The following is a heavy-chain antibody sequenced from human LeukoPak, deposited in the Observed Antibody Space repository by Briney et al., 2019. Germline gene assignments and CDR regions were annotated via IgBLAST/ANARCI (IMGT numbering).Heavy chain of an antibody. J-gene: IGHJ3*02. Sequence: SETLSLTCAVYGGSFSGYYWSWIRQPPGKGLEWIGEINHSGSTNYDSSLKSRVTISVDTSKNQFSLKLTSVTAADTAVYYCARGSHGYYDSRDGFDMWAEGQWSPSLQ. D-gene: IGHD3-22*01. CDR3: ARGSHGYYDSRDGFDM. CDR1: GGSFSGYY. V-gene: IGHV4-34*01. CDR2: INHSGST.